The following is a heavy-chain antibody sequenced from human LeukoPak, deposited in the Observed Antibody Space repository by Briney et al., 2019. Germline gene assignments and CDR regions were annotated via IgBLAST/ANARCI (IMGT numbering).Heavy chain of an antibody. J-gene: IGHJ3*02. D-gene: IGHD5-12*01. V-gene: IGHV1-2*02. CDR2: INPNSGGT. Sequence: ASVKVSCKASGYIFTGYYIHWVRQAPGQGLEWMGWINPNSGGTNYAQKFQGRVTMTRDTSISTAYMELSRLRSDDTAVYYCARDGKGYGGYDWDAFDIWGQGTMVTVSS. CDR1: GYIFTGYY. CDR3: ARDGKGYGGYDWDAFDI.